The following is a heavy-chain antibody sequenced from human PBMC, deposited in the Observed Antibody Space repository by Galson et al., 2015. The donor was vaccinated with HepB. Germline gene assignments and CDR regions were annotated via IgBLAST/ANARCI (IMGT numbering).Heavy chain of an antibody. V-gene: IGHV4-34*01. Sequence: ETLSLTCAVYGGSFSGYYWSWIRQPPGKGLEWIGEINHSGSTNYNPSLKSRVTISVDTSKNQFSLKLSSVTAADTAVYYCARVSLYGSGSYFHYYYYMDVWGKGTTVTVSS. CDR1: GGSFSGYY. CDR3: ARVSLYGSGSYFHYYYYMDV. CDR2: INHSGST. D-gene: IGHD3-10*01. J-gene: IGHJ6*03.